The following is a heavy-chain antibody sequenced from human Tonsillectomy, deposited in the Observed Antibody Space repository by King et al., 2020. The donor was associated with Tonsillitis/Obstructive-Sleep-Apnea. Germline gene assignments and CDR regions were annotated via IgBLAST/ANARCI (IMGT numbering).Heavy chain of an antibody. Sequence: VQLVESGGGLVQPGGSLRLSCAASGFTFSSYWMHWVRQAPGKGLVWVSRTNSDGSSSTYADSVKGRFTVSRDNDKNKLYLEMNSLRDEDTAVYYCARTVYGYFYMDVWGKGTTVTVSS. D-gene: IGHD5/OR15-5a*01. J-gene: IGHJ6*03. CDR3: ARTVYGYFYMDV. CDR1: GFTFSSYW. CDR2: TNSDGSSS. V-gene: IGHV3-74*03.